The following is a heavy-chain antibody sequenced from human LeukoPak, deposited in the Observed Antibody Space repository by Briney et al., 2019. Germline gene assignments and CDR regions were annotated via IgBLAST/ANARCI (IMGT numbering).Heavy chain of an antibody. V-gene: IGHV3-23*01. Sequence: PGGSLRLSCAASGFTFSSYAMSWVRQAPGKGLEWVSAISGSGGSTYYADSVKGRFTISRDNSKNTLYLQMNSLIAEDTAVYYCVKDGRFSGEFDPWGQGTLVIVSS. CDR2: ISGSGGST. CDR1: GFTFSSYA. CDR3: VKDGRFSGEFDP. J-gene: IGHJ5*02. D-gene: IGHD3-10*01.